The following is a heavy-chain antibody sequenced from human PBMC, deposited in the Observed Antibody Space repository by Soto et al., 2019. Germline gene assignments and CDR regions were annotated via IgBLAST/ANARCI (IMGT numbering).Heavy chain of an antibody. CDR2: IYYTGST. CDR1: GGSISINNYY. D-gene: IGHD2-8*01. CDR3: ARHGVNGNHDC. Sequence: QLQLQESGPGLVKPSETLSLTCTVSGGSISINNYYWGWIRQPPGKGPEWIWSIYYTGSTYYTSFLKSLRTISLAPSTNQYSMRLSSVIAADTAVYFCARHGVNGNHDCWGQGTLITGSS. V-gene: IGHV4-39*01. J-gene: IGHJ4*02.